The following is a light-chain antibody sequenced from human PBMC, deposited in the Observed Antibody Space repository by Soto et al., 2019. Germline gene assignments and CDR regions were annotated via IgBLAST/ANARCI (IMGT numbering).Light chain of an antibody. Sequence: DLQETQSPAFLSASVGDRVTITCRASPAISNYLAWYQQIPGRAPKLLIYNASTLHSGVQSRFSGSGYVTEFTLTISSLQPEDFATYYCQQFNNYPRTLGQGTKLEIK. CDR1: PAISNY. CDR2: NAS. CDR3: QQFNNYPRT. J-gene: IGKJ2*01. V-gene: IGKV1-9*01.